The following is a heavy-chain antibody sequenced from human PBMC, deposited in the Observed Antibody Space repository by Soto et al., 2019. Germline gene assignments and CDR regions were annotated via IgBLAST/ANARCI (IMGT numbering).Heavy chain of an antibody. V-gene: IGHV3-48*03. Sequence: PGGSLRLSCAASGFTFSSYEMNWVRQAPGKGLEWVSYISSSGSTIYYADSVKGRFTISRDNAKNSLYLQMNSLRAEDTAVYYCARDYDYSRRMDVWGQGTTVTVSS. CDR2: ISSSGSTI. D-gene: IGHD4-4*01. CDR3: ARDYDYSRRMDV. J-gene: IGHJ6*02. CDR1: GFTFSSYE.